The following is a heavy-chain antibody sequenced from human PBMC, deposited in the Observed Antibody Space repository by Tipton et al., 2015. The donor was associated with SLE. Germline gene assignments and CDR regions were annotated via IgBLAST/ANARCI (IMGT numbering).Heavy chain of an antibody. D-gene: IGHD2-21*01. Sequence: TLSLTCTVSGDSISGQYWSWIRQPPGKGLEWIVYVSYSGTTSYKPSLESRVTISVDRAKNQFSLKLSSVTAADTAVYYCASSFYCGGDCYPYYFDYWGQGTLVTVSS. V-gene: IGHV4-59*11. J-gene: IGHJ4*02. CDR2: VSYSGTT. CDR1: GDSISGQY. CDR3: ASSFYCGGDCYPYYFDY.